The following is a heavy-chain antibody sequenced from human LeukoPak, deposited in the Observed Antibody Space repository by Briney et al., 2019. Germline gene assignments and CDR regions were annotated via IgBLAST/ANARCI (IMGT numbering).Heavy chain of an antibody. V-gene: IGHV1-46*01. CDR1: GYTFTSYF. CDR2: INPSGGST. CDR3: ARGDHVRIYAESAFDI. D-gene: IGHD3-3*01. Sequence: ASVKVSCKSYGYTFTSYFMHWVRQAPGQGLEWMGIINPSGGSTNYAQKFQGRVTMTRYTSTSTVYMELSRLRSEDTAVYYCARGDHVRIYAESAFDIWGQGTKVTVSS. J-gene: IGHJ3*02.